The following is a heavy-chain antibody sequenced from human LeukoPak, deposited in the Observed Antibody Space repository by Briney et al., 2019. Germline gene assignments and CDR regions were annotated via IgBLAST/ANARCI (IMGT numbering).Heavy chain of an antibody. CDR3: ARADIVPRATFGRSFDY. V-gene: IGHV3-66*01. CDR1: GFTVSNNY. Sequence: PGGSLRLSCAASGFTVSNNYMRWVRQAPGKGLEWVSLIYSGGSTYYADSVKGRFIISRDNSKNTLYLQMNSLSAEDTAVYYCARADIVPRATFGRSFDYWGQGTLVTVSS. D-gene: IGHD2-8*01. CDR2: IYSGGST. J-gene: IGHJ4*02.